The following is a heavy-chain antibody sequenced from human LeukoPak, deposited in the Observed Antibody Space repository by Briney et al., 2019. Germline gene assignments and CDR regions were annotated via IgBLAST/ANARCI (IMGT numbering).Heavy chain of an antibody. CDR1: GGSFSGYY. CDR3: ARVRLYYYDSSGYSYFDY. D-gene: IGHD3-22*01. V-gene: IGHV4-34*01. Sequence: SETLSLTCAVYGGSFSGYYWSWIRQPPGKGLEWIGEINHSGSTNYNPSLKSRVTISVDTSKNQFSLKLSSVTAADTAVYYCARVRLYYYDSSGYSYFDYWGQGALVTVSS. CDR2: INHSGST. J-gene: IGHJ4*02.